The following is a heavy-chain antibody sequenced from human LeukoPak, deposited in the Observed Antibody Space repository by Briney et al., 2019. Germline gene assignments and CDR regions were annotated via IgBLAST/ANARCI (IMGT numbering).Heavy chain of an antibody. CDR3: ARGGWTLKVDY. CDR2: IYTSGST. CDR1: GGSISSGSYY. D-gene: IGHD6-19*01. J-gene: IGHJ4*02. V-gene: IGHV4-61*02. Sequence: SETLSLTCTVSGGSISSGSYYWSWIRQPAGKGLEWIGRIYTSGSTNYNPSLKSRVTISVDTSKNQFSLKLSSVTAADTAVYYCARGGWTLKVDYWGQGTLVTVSS.